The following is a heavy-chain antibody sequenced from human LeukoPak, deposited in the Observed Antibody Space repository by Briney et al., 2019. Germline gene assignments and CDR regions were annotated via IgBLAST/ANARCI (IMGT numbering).Heavy chain of an antibody. CDR3: AKDIIGWSFDY. CDR2: IGGDVRT. V-gene: IGHV3-23*01. D-gene: IGHD2-15*01. CDR1: GFTFSSYW. Sequence: GGSLRLSCAASGFTFSSYWMSWVRQAPGKGLEWVSGIGGDVRTHYADSVKGRFTISRDNSKNTMYLQMNSLRAEDTAVYYCAKDIIGWSFDYWGQGTLVTVSS. J-gene: IGHJ4*02.